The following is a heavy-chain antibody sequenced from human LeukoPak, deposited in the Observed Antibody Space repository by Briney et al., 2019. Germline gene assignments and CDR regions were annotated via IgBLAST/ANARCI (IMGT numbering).Heavy chain of an antibody. J-gene: IGHJ3*02. CDR1: GFTFSSYW. D-gene: IGHD3-10*01. Sequence: PGGSLRLSCAASGFTFSSYWMHWVRQAPGKGLVWVSRINSDGSSTSYADSVKGRFTISKDNAKNTLHLQMNSLRAEDTDVYYCASAGSYYAFDIWGQGTMVTVSS. CDR3: ASAGSYYAFDI. CDR2: INSDGSST. V-gene: IGHV3-74*01.